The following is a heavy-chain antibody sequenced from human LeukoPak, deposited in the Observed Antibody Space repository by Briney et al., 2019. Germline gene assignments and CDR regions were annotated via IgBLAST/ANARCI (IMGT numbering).Heavy chain of an antibody. CDR1: GYTFSSYS. V-gene: IGHV3-21*01. J-gene: IGHJ4*02. CDR3: VRLRRNSDTSGFYYYYDF. CDR2: ISFRSNYI. Sequence: KPGGTLRLSCLASGYTFSSYSINWVRQAPGKGLEWVSSISFRSNYIYYADSVRGRSRIYPDDARDSLYLQMNSLRAEDTAVYYCVRLRRNSDTSGFYYYYDFWGQGTLVTVSS. D-gene: IGHD3-22*01.